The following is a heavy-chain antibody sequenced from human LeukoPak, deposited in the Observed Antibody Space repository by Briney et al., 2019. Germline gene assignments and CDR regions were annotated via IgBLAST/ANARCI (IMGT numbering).Heavy chain of an antibody. CDR2: IQYDGSNK. CDR3: AKDFYSSSWYGFSNWFDP. J-gene: IGHJ5*02. D-gene: IGHD6-13*01. CDR1: GFTFSSYG. V-gene: IGHV3-30*02. Sequence: GGSLRLSCAASGFTFSSYGMHWVRQAPGKGLEWVAFIQYDGSNKYYADSVKGRFTISRDNSKNTLYLQMNSLRAEDTAVYYCAKDFYSSSWYGFSNWFDPWGQGTLVTVSS.